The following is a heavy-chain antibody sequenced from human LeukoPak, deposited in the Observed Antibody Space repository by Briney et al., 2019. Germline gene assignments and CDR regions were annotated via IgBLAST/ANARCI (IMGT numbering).Heavy chain of an antibody. V-gene: IGHV3-11*04. CDR1: AFTFSDSY. J-gene: IGHJ4*02. CDR3: AGGWWNYVS. D-gene: IGHD1-7*01. CDR2: ISGSGTIM. Sequence: PGGSLRLSCAASAFTFSDSYMTWIRQAPGKGLEWVSYISGSGTIMYYADSVKGRFTISRDNAKNSLFLQMNSMRAEDTAVYYCAGGWWNYVSGGQGTLVTVSS.